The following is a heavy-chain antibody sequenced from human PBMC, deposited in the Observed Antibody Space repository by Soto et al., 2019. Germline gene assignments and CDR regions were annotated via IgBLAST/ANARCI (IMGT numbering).Heavy chain of an antibody. CDR1: GFTFSSYG. CDR3: ARGGIAARPADY. D-gene: IGHD6-6*01. Sequence: GSLRLSCAASGFTFSSYGMHWVRQAPGKGLEWVAVIWYDGSNKYYADSVKGRFTISRDNSRNTLYLQMNSLRAEDTAVYYCARGGIAARPADYWGQGTLVTVSS. CDR2: IWYDGSNK. V-gene: IGHV3-33*01. J-gene: IGHJ4*02.